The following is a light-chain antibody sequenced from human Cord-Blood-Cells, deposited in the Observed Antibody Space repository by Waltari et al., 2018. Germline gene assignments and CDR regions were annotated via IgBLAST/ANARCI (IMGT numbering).Light chain of an antibody. J-gene: IGLJ3*02. CDR1: TVAVTSVYY. CDR3: LLYYGGAGV. Sequence: TVVTQAPSLTLSPGGTVTPTSASSTVAVTSVYYPNWFQQKPGQAPRALIFSTSNKHPWTPARFSGSLLGGKAALTLSGVQPEDEAEYYCLLYYGGAGVFGGGTKLTVL. V-gene: IGLV7-43*01. CDR2: STS.